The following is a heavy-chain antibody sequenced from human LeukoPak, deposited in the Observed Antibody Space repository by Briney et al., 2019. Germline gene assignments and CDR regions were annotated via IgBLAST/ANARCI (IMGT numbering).Heavy chain of an antibody. CDR3: ARDQSRTSLNLDY. D-gene: IGHD2-2*01. CDR2: ISSSSSTI. V-gene: IGHV3-48*01. CDR1: GFTFDSYS. Sequence: GGSLRLSCAASGFTFDSYSMNWVRQAPGTGLAWVSHISSSSSTIYYADSVKGRFTISRDNAKNSLYLQMNSLRAEDTAVYYCARDQSRTSLNLDYWGQGTLVTVSS. J-gene: IGHJ4*02.